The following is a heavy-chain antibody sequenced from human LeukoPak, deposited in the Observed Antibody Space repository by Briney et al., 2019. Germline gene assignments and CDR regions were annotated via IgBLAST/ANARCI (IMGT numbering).Heavy chain of an antibody. CDR2: IIPIFGTA. V-gene: IGHV1-69*05. Sequence: ASVKVSCKASGGTFSSYAISWVRQAPGQGLEWMGGIIPIFGTANYAQKLQGRVTMTTDTSTSTAYMELRSLRSDDTAVYYCARDPVDTAMVHYFDYWGQGTLVTVSS. CDR3: ARDPVDTAMVHYFDY. CDR1: GGTFSSYA. D-gene: IGHD5-18*01. J-gene: IGHJ4*02.